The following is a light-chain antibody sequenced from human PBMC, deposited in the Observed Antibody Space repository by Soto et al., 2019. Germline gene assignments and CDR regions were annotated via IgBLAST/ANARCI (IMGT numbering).Light chain of an antibody. CDR3: QHYGSSQRT. J-gene: IGKJ1*01. V-gene: IGKV3-20*01. Sequence: ELVLTQSPGTLSLSPGERATLSCRASQSVSSIYLAWYQQKPGQAPRLLIYGASSRATGIPDRFSGSGSGTDFTLTISRLEPEDFAVYYCQHYGSSQRTCGQGTKVEIK. CDR2: GAS. CDR1: QSVSSIY.